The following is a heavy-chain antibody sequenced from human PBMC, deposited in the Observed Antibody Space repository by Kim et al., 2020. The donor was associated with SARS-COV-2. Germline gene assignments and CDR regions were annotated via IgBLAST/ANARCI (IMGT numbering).Heavy chain of an antibody. CDR3: ATHPYGDNWNGMGLDY. V-gene: IGHV1-24*01. J-gene: IGHJ4*02. CDR1: GYTLTELS. CDR2: FDPEDGET. D-gene: IGHD1-20*01. Sequence: ASVKVSCKVSGYTLTELSMHWVRQAPGKGLEWMGGFDPEDGETIYAQKFQGRVTMTEDTSTDTAYMELSSLRSEDTAVYYCATHPYGDNWNGMGLDYWGQGTLVTVSS.